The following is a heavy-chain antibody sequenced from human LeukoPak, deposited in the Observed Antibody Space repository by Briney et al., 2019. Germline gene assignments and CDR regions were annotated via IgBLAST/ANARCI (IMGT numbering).Heavy chain of an antibody. CDR3: ARAGVGSYGGNYFDY. CDR2: IIPIFGTA. J-gene: IGHJ4*02. CDR1: GCTFSCYA. D-gene: IGHD4-23*01. V-gene: IGHV1-69*01. Sequence: SVKVSCKASGCTFSCYAIRWVRQAPGQGLEWMGLIIPIFGTANYAQKFQGRVTITADESTSTAYMELSSLRSEDTAVYYCARAGVGSYGGNYFDYWGQGTLVTVSS.